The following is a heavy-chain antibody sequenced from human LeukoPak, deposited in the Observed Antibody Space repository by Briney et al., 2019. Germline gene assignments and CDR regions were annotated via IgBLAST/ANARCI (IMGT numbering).Heavy chain of an antibody. CDR3: AKDIGGAVAGYSDN. D-gene: IGHD6-19*01. Sequence: PGGSLRLSCAASGFTFSSYWMHWVRQAPGKGLVWVSRINSDGSSTSYADSVKGRFTISRDNAKNSLYLQMNSLRAEDTALYYCAKDIGGAVAGYSDNWGQGTLVTVSS. CDR2: INSDGSST. V-gene: IGHV3-74*01. CDR1: GFTFSSYW. J-gene: IGHJ4*02.